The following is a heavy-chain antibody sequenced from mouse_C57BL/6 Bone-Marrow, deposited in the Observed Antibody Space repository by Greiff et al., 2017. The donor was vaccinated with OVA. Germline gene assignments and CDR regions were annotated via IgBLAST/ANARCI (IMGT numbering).Heavy chain of an antibody. CDR1: GYTFTTYP. CDR3: ARGGNYPYWYFDV. V-gene: IGHV1-47*01. J-gene: IGHJ1*03. CDR2: FHPYNDDT. D-gene: IGHD2-1*01. Sequence: VKVVESGAELVKPGASVKMSCKASGYTFTTYPIEWMKQNHGKSLEWIGNFHPYNDDTKYNEKFKGKATLTVEKSSSTVYLELSRLTSDDSAVYYCARGGNYPYWYFDVWGTGTTVTVSS.